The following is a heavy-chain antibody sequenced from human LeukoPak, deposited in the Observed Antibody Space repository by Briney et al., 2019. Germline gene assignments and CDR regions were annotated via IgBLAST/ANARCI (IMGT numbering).Heavy chain of an antibody. D-gene: IGHD3-22*01. Sequence: PGGSLRLSCAASGFTSSSYWMNWVRQAPGKGLEWVANIKEDGSVKYYVDSVKGRFTISRDNAKNSLYLQMNSLRAEDTAVYYCTRDQTYYYDNSGYYDAFDIWGQGTMVTVSS. CDR3: TRDQTYYYDNSGYYDAFDI. CDR2: IKEDGSVK. CDR1: GFTSSSYW. J-gene: IGHJ3*02. V-gene: IGHV3-7*01.